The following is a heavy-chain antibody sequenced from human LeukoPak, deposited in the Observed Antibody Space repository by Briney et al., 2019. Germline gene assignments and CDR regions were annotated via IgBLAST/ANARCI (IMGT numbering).Heavy chain of an antibody. D-gene: IGHD2-8*01. CDR2: INSDGSAT. V-gene: IGHV3-74*03. Sequence: GGSLRLSCEASGFTFSRYWMHWVRQAPGKGLMWVSRINSDGSATTYADFVKGRFTISRDNAKNTVYLQMNSLRVEDTAVYYCAREDTGVAFDIWGQGTTVTV. J-gene: IGHJ3*02. CDR1: GFTFSRYW. CDR3: AREDTGVAFDI.